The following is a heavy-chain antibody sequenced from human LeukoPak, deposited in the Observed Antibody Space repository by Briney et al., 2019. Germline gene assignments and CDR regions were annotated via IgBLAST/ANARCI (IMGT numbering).Heavy chain of an antibody. Sequence: SETLSLTCTVSGGSISSYYWSWIRQPPGKGLEWIGYIYYSGSTNYNPSLKSRVTTSVDTSNNQFSLKLSAVTAADTAVYYCARSGSKVMTAINFWGQGTLVTVSS. CDR1: GGSISSYY. J-gene: IGHJ4*02. CDR3: ARSGSKVMTAINF. D-gene: IGHD2-21*02. V-gene: IGHV4-59*01. CDR2: IYYSGST.